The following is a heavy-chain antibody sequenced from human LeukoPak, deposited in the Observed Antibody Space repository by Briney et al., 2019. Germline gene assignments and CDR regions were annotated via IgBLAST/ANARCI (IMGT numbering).Heavy chain of an antibody. V-gene: IGHV3-30-3*01. CDR1: GFTFSSYA. CDR2: ISYDGSNK. J-gene: IGHJ4*02. D-gene: IGHD6-19*01. Sequence: GGSLRLSCAASGFTFSSYAMHWVRQAPGKGLEWVAAISYDGSNKYYADSVKGRFTISRDNSKNTLYLQTNSLRAEDTAVYYCATGSYSSGVNYWGQGTLVTVSS. CDR3: ATGSYSSGVNY.